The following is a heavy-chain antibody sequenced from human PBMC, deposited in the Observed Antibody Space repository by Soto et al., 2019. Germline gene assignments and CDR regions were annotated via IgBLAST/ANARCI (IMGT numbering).Heavy chain of an antibody. D-gene: IGHD2-2*01. Sequence: PSETLSLTCAVSGGSISSGGYSWSWIRQPPGKGLEWIGYIYYSGSTNYNPSLKSRVTISVDTSKNQFSLKLSSVTAADTAVYYCARGREVPAAIYNWFDPWGQGTLVTVSS. CDR1: GGSISSGGYS. CDR2: IYYSGST. V-gene: IGHV4-61*08. CDR3: ARGREVPAAIYNWFDP. J-gene: IGHJ5*02.